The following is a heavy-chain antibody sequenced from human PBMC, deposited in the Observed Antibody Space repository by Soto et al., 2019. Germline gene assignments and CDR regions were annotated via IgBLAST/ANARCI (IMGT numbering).Heavy chain of an antibody. CDR2: TYYRSKWYY. J-gene: IGHJ4*01. V-gene: IGHV6-1*01. CDR1: WYSVSIKISG. CDR3: ARGEKYRGRIFEY. Sequence: PSQTLAVTCAITWYSVSIKISGWSLFRHSPSRVLEWLGRTYYRSKWYYEYALSVRGRITINPDTSKNQYSLQLNSVTPEDTAVYFCARGEKYRGRIFEYWGQGPMVNVSS. D-gene: IGHD1-26*01.